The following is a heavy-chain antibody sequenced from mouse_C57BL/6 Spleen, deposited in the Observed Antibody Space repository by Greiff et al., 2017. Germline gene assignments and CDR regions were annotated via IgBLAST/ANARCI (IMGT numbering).Heavy chain of an antibody. CDR2: IHPNSGST. Sequence: QVQLQQPGAELVKPGASVKLSCKASGYTFTSYWMHWVKQRPGQGLEWIGMIHPNSGSTNYNEKFKSKATLTVDKSSSTAYMQLSSLTSEDSAVYYCARWVGSDWYYFDYWGQGTTLTVSS. J-gene: IGHJ2*01. D-gene: IGHD1-1*01. V-gene: IGHV1-64*01. CDR3: ARWVGSDWYYFDY. CDR1: GYTFTSYW.